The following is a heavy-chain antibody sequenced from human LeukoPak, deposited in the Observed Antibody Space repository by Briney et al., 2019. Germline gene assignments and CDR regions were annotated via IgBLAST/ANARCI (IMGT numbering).Heavy chain of an antibody. CDR2: ISSSGDFI. CDR3: ARARNSGWNIDY. J-gene: IGHJ4*02. V-gene: IGHV3-21*05. CDR1: GFTFSSYW. D-gene: IGHD6-19*01. Sequence: GGSLRLSCAASGFTFSSYWMSWVRQAPGKGLEWVSYISSSGDFIYYADSVKGRFTISRDNAKNSLYLQMISLRAEDTAVYSCARARNSGWNIDYWGRGTLVTVSS.